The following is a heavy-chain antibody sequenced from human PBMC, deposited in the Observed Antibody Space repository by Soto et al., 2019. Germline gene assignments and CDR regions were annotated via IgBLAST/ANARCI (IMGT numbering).Heavy chain of an antibody. CDR1: GGSFSGYY. CDR2: INHSGST. CDR3: ARGRLGYCSGGSCYYYYYYMDV. D-gene: IGHD2-15*01. Sequence: QVQLQQWGAGLLKPSETLSLTCAVYGGSFSGYYWSWICQPPGKGLEWIGEINHSGSTNYNPSLKSRVTISVDTSKNQFSLKLSSVTAADTAVYYCARGRLGYCSGGSCYYYYYYMDVWGKGTTVTVSS. J-gene: IGHJ6*03. V-gene: IGHV4-34*01.